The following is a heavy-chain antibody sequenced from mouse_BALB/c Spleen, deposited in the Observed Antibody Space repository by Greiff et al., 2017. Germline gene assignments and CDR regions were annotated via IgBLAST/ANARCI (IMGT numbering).Heavy chain of an antibody. CDR3: ARKGYGNYVAWFAY. J-gene: IGHJ3*01. D-gene: IGHD2-10*02. CDR1: GFTFSSYA. CDR2: ISSGGST. Sequence: VQLKESGGGLVKPGGSLKLSCAASGFTFSSYAMSWVRQTPEKRLEWVASISSGGSTYYPDSVKGRFTISRDNARNILYLQMSSLRSEDTAMYYCARKGYGNYVAWFAYWGQGTLVTVSA. V-gene: IGHV5-6-5*01.